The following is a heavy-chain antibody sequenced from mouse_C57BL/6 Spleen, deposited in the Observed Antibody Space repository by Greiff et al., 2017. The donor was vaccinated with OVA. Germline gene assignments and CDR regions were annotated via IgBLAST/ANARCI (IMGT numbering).Heavy chain of an antibody. V-gene: IGHV1-82*01. D-gene: IGHD2-5*01. CDR2: IYPGDGDT. J-gene: IGHJ2*01. CDR1: GYAFSSSW. CDR3: ARTDYSNRYFDY. Sequence: VQLQQPGPELVKPGASVKISCKASGYAFSSSWMNWVKQRPGQGLEWIGRIYPGDGDTNYNGKFKGKATLTADKSSSTAYMQLSSLTSEDSAVYYCARTDYSNRYFDYWGQGTTLTVSS.